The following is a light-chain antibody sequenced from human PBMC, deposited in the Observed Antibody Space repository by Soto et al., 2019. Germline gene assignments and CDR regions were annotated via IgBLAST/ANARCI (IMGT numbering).Light chain of an antibody. CDR1: QSIGYNY. Sequence: EIVLTQSPGTLSLSPGERATLSCRASQSIGYNYLAWYQQKPGQAPRLLIYGATTRATGIPDRFSGSGSETDFTLTVSRLEPEDFAVYYCQQYGALPRTFGQGTKVDIK. J-gene: IGKJ1*01. CDR3: QQYGALPRT. V-gene: IGKV3-20*01. CDR2: GAT.